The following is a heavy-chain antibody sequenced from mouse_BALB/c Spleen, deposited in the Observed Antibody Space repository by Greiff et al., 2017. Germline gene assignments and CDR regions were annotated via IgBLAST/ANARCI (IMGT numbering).Heavy chain of an antibody. J-gene: IGHJ1*01. Sequence: VMLVESGPGLVAPSQSLSITCTVSGFSLTGYGVNWVRQPPGKGLEWLGMIWGDGSTDYNSALKSRLSISKDNSKSQVFLKMNSLQTDDTARYYCARVGGYYNWYFDVWGAGTTVTVSS. CDR3: ARVGGYYNWYFDV. CDR2: IWGDGST. D-gene: IGHD2-3*01. V-gene: IGHV2-6-7*01. CDR1: GFSLTGYG.